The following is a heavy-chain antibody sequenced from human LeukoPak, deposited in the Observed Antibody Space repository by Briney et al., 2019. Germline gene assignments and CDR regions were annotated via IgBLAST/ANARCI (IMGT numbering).Heavy chain of an antibody. CDR2: ISWNSDKI. CDR3: VKETGTSGYYYYYYALDV. J-gene: IGHJ6*02. Sequence: PGGSLRLSCAASGFTFDDYAMHWVRQAPGKGLEWVSGISWNSDKIGYADSVKGRFTIPRDNAKNSLYLQMNSLRVEDTALYYCVKETGTSGYYYYYYALDVWGQGTTVTVS. CDR1: GFTFDDYA. V-gene: IGHV3-9*01. D-gene: IGHD3-22*01.